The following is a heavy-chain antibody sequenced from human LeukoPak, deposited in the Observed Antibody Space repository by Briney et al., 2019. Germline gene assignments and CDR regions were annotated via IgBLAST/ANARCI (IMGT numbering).Heavy chain of an antibody. CDR2: ITSSSDTI. Sequence: PGGSLRLSCAASGFTFSSYSMNWVRQAPGKGLEWVSYITSSSDTIYYADSVKGRFTISRDNAKNSLYLQMNSLRGEDTAVYYCASQPAVIDLDYWGQGNLVTVSS. CDR3: ASQPAVIDLDY. D-gene: IGHD2-21*01. CDR1: GFTFSSYS. V-gene: IGHV3-48*01. J-gene: IGHJ4*02.